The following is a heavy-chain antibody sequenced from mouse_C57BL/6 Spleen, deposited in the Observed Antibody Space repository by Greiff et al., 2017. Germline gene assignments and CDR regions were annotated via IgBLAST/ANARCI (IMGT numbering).Heavy chain of an antibody. V-gene: IGHV5-4*01. J-gene: IGHJ2*01. CDR2: ISDGGSYT. CDR1: GFTFSSYA. Sequence: DVKLVESGGGLVKPGGSLKLSCAASGFTFSSYAMSWVRQTPEKRLEWVATISDGGSYTYYPDNVKGRFTISRDNAKNNLYLQKSHLKSEDTAMYCCARDHYDLRKGYFDDWGQGTTLTVSS. D-gene: IGHD2-4*01. CDR3: ARDHYDLRKGYFDD.